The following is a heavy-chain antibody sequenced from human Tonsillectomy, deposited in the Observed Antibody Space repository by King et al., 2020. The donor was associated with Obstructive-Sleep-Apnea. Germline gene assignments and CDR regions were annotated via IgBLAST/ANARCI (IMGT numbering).Heavy chain of an antibody. J-gene: IGHJ4*02. CDR3: ARGVVTTGEYYFDN. CDR2: IYHSGST. CDR1: GHSVSSGYY. D-gene: IGHD4-11*01. V-gene: IGHV4-38-2*02. Sequence: QLQESGPGLVKPSETLFLTCTVSGHSVSSGYYWGWIRQPPGKGLEWIGSIYHSGSTYYNPSLKRRVTISVDTSKNHFSLKLSSVTAADTAVYYCARGVVTTGEYYFDNWGQGTLVTVSS.